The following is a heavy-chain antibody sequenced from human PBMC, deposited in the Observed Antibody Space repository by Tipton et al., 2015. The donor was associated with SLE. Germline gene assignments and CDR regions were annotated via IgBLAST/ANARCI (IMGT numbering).Heavy chain of an antibody. V-gene: IGHV4-61*09. D-gene: IGHD4-17*01. J-gene: IGHJ4*02. Sequence: TLSLTCTVSGGSISSGSYYWSWIRQPAGKGLEWIGHIYTSGSTNYNPSLKSRVTISVDTSKNQFSLKLSSVTAADTAVYYCAREGSTVTTNFDYWGQGTLVTVSS. CDR1: GGSISSGSYY. CDR3: AREGSTVTTNFDY. CDR2: IYTSGST.